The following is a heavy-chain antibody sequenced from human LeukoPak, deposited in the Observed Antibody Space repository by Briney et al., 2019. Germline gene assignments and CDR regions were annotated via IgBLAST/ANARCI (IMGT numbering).Heavy chain of an antibody. CDR2: IIPIFGTA. V-gene: IGHV1-69*13. CDR3: ARGDYYDSSGPNDY. Sequence: GASVKVSCKAPGGTFSSYAISWVRQAPGQGLEWMGGIIPIFGTANYAQKFQGRVTITADESTSTAYMELSSLRSEDTAVYYCARGDYYDSSGPNDYWGQGTLVTVSS. D-gene: IGHD3-22*01. J-gene: IGHJ4*02. CDR1: GGTFSSYA.